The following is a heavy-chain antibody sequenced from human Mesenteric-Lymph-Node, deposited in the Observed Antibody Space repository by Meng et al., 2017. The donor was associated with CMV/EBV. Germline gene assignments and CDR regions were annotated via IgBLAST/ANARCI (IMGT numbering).Heavy chain of an antibody. CDR1: GFTFSSYA. D-gene: IGHD1-20*01. J-gene: IGHJ4*02. V-gene: IGHV3-23*01. Sequence: GGSLRLSCAASGFTFSSYAMSWVRQAPGKGLEWVSAISNSGGTTYYADSVRGRFTISRDNSKNTLYLQMNGLRAEDTAVYYCAKPEGYNWGYGYYFDYWGQGTLVTVSS. CDR3: AKPEGYNWGYGYYFDY. CDR2: ISNSGGTT.